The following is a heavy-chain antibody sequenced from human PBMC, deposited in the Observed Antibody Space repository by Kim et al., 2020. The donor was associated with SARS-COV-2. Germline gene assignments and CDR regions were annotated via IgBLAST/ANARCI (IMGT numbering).Heavy chain of an antibody. CDR2: IGSSGTAI. V-gene: IGHV3-48*01. CDR1: GFTFSTYN. J-gene: IGHJ4*02. D-gene: IGHD4-4*01. Sequence: LSLTCAASGFTFSTYNMNWVRQAPGKGLEWLSDIGSSGTAIHYADSVKGRFTISRDNVKNSLYLQMDSLRAEDTAVYFCARSNKGFDYCGQGTLVTVS. CDR3: ARSNKGFDY.